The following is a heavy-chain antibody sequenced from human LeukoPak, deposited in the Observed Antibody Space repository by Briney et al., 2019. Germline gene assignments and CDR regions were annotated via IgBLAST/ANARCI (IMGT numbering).Heavy chain of an antibody. Sequence: ASVKVSCTASGYTFTGYFVHWVRHPPGQGLVWMGWIDPTSGSPNYAQKFQGRVTMTIDTSITTAYMELTRLRCDDTAIYYCASRGNYYASDIWGQGTLVAVSS. V-gene: IGHV1-2*02. CDR3: ASRGNYYASDI. D-gene: IGHD3-22*01. CDR1: GYTFTGYF. J-gene: IGHJ3*02. CDR2: IDPTSGSP.